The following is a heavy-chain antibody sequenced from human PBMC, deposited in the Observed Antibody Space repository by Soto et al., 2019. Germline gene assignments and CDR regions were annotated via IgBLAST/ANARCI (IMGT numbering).Heavy chain of an antibody. CDR2: IYYSGNT. D-gene: IGHD3-22*01. CDR1: GDSISSYNYY. CDR3: ARHGYYDSRSYYAFGY. V-gene: IGHV4-39*01. J-gene: IGHJ4*02. Sequence: QLQLQESGPGLVKPSETLSLTCTVSGDSISSYNYYWGWIRQPPGKGLDWIGSIYYSGNTYYNPSLKSRVNISVDTSKNQFSLRLNSVTAAYTAVYYCARHGYYDSRSYYAFGYWGQGTLVTVSS.